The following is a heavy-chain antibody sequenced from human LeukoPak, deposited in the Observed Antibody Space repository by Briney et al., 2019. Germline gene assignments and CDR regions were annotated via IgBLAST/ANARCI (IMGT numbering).Heavy chain of an antibody. CDR2: IYPDDSDT. D-gene: IGHD4-23*01. J-gene: IGHJ4*02. V-gene: IGHV5-51*01. CDR1: GYSFTSYW. Sequence: GGALKISWKSFGYSFTSYWIAWVRPMPGKGLEGMGIIYPDDSDTRYSPSFQGQVTISANKSNSTDFLQRTRLKASGPAFYYCARRSYGGKDFDQWGQGTPVTVSS. CDR3: ARRSYGGKDFDQ.